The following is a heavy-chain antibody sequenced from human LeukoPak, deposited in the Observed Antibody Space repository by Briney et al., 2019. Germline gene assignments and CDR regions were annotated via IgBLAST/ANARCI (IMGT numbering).Heavy chain of an antibody. Sequence: GGSLRLSCAASGFTFSSYEMNWVRQAPGKGLEWVSYISSSGSTIYYADSVKGRFTTSRDNAKSSLYLQMNSLRAEDTAVYYCARDQGGYSPSDFDYWGQGTLVTVSS. J-gene: IGHJ4*02. CDR2: ISSSGSTI. CDR1: GFTFSSYE. CDR3: ARDQGGYSPSDFDY. D-gene: IGHD3-22*01. V-gene: IGHV3-48*03.